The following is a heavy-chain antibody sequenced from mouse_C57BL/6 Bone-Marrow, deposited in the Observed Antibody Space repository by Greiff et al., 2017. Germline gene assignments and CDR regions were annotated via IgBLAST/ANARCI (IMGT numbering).Heavy chain of an antibody. CDR2: IYPGGGYT. V-gene: IGHV1-63*01. CDR1: GYPFTNYW. Sequence: QVQLQQSGAELVRPGPSVKMSCKASGYPFTNYWIGWAKQRPGPGLEWIGDIYPGGGYTNYNEKFKGKATLTADKSSRPAYMQVSSRTSEDSAIYYWARLGTGTYAMDYWGQGTSVTVSS. J-gene: IGHJ4*01. D-gene: IGHD4-1*01. CDR3: ARLGTGTYAMDY.